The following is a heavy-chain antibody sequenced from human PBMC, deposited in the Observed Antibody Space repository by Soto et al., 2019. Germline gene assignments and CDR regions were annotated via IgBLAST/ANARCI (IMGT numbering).Heavy chain of an antibody. CDR2: IIPIFGTA. Sequence: SVTVSCQASGGTFSSYAISWVRQAPGQGLEWMGGIIPIFGTANYAQKFQGRVTITADESTSTAYMELSSLRSEDTAVYYCARHRPGGYIGSSNYYYGMDVWGQGTTVTVSS. CDR3: ARHRPGGYIGSSNYYYGMDV. V-gene: IGHV1-69*13. J-gene: IGHJ6*02. D-gene: IGHD6-6*01. CDR1: GGTFSSYA.